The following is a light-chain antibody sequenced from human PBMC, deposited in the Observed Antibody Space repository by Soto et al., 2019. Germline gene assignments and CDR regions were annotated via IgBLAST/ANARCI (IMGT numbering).Light chain of an antibody. J-gene: IGKJ1*01. CDR1: QSISSW. V-gene: IGKV1-5*03. CDR3: QQYNSYPCT. Sequence: DIQMTKSPSTLSASVGDRVTITCRASQSISSWLAWYQQKPGKAPKLLNYKASSLESGVPSRFSGSGSGTEFTLTISSLQPDDFATYYCQQYNSYPCTFGQGTKLAIK. CDR2: KAS.